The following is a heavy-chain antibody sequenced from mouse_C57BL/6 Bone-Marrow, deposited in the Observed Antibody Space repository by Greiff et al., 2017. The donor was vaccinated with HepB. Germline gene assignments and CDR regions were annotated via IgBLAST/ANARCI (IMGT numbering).Heavy chain of an antibody. D-gene: IGHD1-1*01. V-gene: IGHV2-6*03. CDR3: AREGSDYGSSYWYFDV. Sequence: QVQLQQSGPGLVAPSQSLSITCTVSGFSLTSYGVHWVRQPPGKGLEWLVVLWSDGSTTYTSALKSRLSISKDNSKSQVFLKMNSLQTDDTAMYYCAREGSDYGSSYWYFDVWGTGTTVTVSS. J-gene: IGHJ1*03. CDR1: GFSLTSYG. CDR2: LWSDGST.